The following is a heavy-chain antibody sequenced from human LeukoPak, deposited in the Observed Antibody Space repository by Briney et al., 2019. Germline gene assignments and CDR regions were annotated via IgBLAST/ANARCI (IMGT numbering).Heavy chain of an antibody. CDR1: GYTFTGYY. CDR3: ARVRADYYDSSGYRIDAFDI. Sequence: GASVKVSCKASGYTFTGYYMHWVRQAPGQGLEWMGWINPNSGGTNYAQKFQGRVTMTRDTSISTAYMELSRLRSDDTAVYYCARVRADYYDSSGYRIDAFDIWGQGTMVTVSS. CDR2: INPNSGGT. J-gene: IGHJ3*02. V-gene: IGHV1-2*02. D-gene: IGHD3-22*01.